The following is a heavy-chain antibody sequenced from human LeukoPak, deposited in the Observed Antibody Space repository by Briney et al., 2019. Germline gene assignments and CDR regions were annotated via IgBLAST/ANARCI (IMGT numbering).Heavy chain of an antibody. CDR2: IYYSGNT. Sequence: SETLSLTCAVSGGSISGSSYFWGWIRQPRGKGLEWIGSIYYSGNTYYNPSLKSRVTISVDTSKNQFSLKLSSVTAADTAVYYCARPVHTAMVGGMDVRGQGTTVTVSS. D-gene: IGHD5-18*01. CDR1: GGSISGSSYF. J-gene: IGHJ6*02. CDR3: ARPVHTAMVGGMDV. V-gene: IGHV4-39*01.